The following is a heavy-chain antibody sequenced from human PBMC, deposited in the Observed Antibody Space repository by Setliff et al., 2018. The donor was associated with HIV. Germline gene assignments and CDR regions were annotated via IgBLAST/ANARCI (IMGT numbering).Heavy chain of an antibody. CDR1: GGSISSGSYF. D-gene: IGHD3-16*02. V-gene: IGHV4-61*02. CDR3: AREEYSYIDF. J-gene: IGHJ4*02. Sequence: SETLSLTCTVSGGSISSGSYFWNWIRQPAGKGLEWMGRIYTSGTTNFNPSLKSRVTISRDPSKNQFSLNLNSVTAADTAVYYCAREEYSYIDFWGQVTLVTVSS. CDR2: IYTSGTT.